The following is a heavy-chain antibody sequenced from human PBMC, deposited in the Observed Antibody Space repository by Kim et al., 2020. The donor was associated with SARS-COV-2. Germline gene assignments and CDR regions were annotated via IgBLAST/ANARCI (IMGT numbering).Heavy chain of an antibody. J-gene: IGHJ5*02. D-gene: IGHD4-17*01. Sequence: YYADSVKGRFTISRDNSKNTLYLQMNSLRAEDTAVYYCARAYGDENWFDPWGQGTLVTVSS. V-gene: IGHV3-30*01. CDR3: ARAYGDENWFDP.